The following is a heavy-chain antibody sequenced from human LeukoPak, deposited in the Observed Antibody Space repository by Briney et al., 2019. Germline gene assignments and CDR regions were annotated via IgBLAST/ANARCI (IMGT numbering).Heavy chain of an antibody. CDR1: GITLSNYG. J-gene: IGHJ4*02. CDR2: MSGSGGRT. CDR3: AKRGVVIRVILVGFHKEAYYFDS. Sequence: GGSLRLSCAVSGITLSNYGMSWVRQAPGKGLEWVAGMSGSGGRTNYTDSVKGRFTISRDNPKNTLYLQMNSLRAEDTAVYFCAKRGVVIRVILVGFHKEAYYFDSWGQGALVTVSS. D-gene: IGHD3-22*01. V-gene: IGHV3-23*01.